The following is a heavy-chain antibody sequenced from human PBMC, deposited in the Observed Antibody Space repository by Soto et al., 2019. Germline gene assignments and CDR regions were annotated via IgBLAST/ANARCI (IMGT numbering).Heavy chain of an antibody. V-gene: IGHV3-23*01. CDR2: ISGSGGIT. J-gene: IGHJ4*02. CDR1: GFTFSSYT. Sequence: EVQLLESGGGLVQPGGSLRLSCTASGFTFSSYTMSWVRQAPGQGLEWVSAISGSGGITFYADSVKGRFAISRDNSKNTLFLQRNSLRADDTAVYYCANEASVDSSGFYDYCHYWGQGTLVTVSS. D-gene: IGHD3-22*01. CDR3: ANEASVDSSGFYDYCHY.